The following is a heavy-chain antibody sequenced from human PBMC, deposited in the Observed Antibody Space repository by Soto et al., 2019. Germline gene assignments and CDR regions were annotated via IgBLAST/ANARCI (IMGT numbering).Heavy chain of an antibody. J-gene: IGHJ3*02. CDR2: IKSKTDGGIT. CDR3: TTDLPHYYDSSGYSGDAFDI. D-gene: IGHD3-22*01. CDR1: GFTFSNAW. Sequence: LRLSCAASGFTFSNAWMSWVRQAPGKGLEWVGRIKSKTDGGITDYAAPVKGRFTISRDDSKNTLYLQMNSLKTEDTAVYYCTTDLPHYYDSSGYSGDAFDIWGQGTMVTVSS. V-gene: IGHV3-15*01.